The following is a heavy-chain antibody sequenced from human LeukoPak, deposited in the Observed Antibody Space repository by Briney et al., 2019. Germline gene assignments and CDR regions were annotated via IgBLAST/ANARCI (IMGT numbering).Heavy chain of an antibody. Sequence: GGSLRLSCAASGFSVSNYYMSWVRQPPGKGLEWVSVMYTGGGRYYGDSVKGRFTISRDNSKNTLYLQMNSLRAEDTAVYYCAKDLISSLTPTSGAGDAFDIWGQGTMVTVSS. J-gene: IGHJ3*02. CDR2: MYTGGGR. CDR1: GFSVSNYY. V-gene: IGHV3-66*01. D-gene: IGHD3-16*02. CDR3: AKDLISSLTPTSGAGDAFDI.